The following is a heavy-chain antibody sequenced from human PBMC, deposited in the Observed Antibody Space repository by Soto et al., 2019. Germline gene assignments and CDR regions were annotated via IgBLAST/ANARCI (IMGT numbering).Heavy chain of an antibody. CDR3: AREGYYDSSGYPPGSRPNNWFDP. J-gene: IGHJ5*02. CDR2: INPNSGGT. V-gene: IGHV1-2*02. D-gene: IGHD3-22*01. Sequence: ASVKVSCKASGCTFTGYYMHWVRQAPGQGLEWMGWINPNSGGTNYAQKFQGRVTMTRDTSISTAYMELSRLRSDDTAVYYCAREGYYDSSGYPPGSRPNNWFDPWGQGTLVTVSS. CDR1: GCTFTGYY.